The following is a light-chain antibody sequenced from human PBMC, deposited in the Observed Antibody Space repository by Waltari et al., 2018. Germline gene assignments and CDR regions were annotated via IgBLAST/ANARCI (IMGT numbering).Light chain of an antibody. V-gene: IGKV1-9*01. Sequence: DIQLTQSPSFLSASVGDRVTITCRASQGISRYLAWYQQKPGKAPKLLICAASTLPSVVPSRFSVSGSGTEFTLTISSLQPEDFATYYCQQLNSYPLFTFGPGTKVDIK. CDR1: QGISRY. CDR2: AAS. J-gene: IGKJ3*01. CDR3: QQLNSYPLFT.